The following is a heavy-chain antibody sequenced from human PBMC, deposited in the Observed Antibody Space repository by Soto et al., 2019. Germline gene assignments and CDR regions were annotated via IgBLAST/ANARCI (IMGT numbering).Heavy chain of an antibody. D-gene: IGHD3-9*01. CDR1: GGSISNNF. CDR3: ARGVGSSPPRY. Sequence: SETLSLTCTVSGGSISNNFWSWIRQSPGKGLEWIGYIHYTGSTNYNPSLKSRVTISADTSKNQISLKLTSATAADTAVYYCARGVGSSPPRYWGRGTLVTVSS. CDR2: IHYTGST. V-gene: IGHV4-59*01. J-gene: IGHJ4*02.